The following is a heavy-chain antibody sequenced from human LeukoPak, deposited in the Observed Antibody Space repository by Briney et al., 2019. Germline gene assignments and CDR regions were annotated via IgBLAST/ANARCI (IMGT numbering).Heavy chain of an antibody. CDR1: GYTFTGYY. V-gene: IGHV1-2*02. Sequence: ASVKVFCKASGYTFTGYYMHWVRQAPGQGLEWMGWINPNSGGTNYAQKFQGRVTMTTDTSTSTAYMELRSLRSDDTAVYYCAVLQLWLRRDAFDIWGQGTMVTVSS. CDR2: INPNSGGT. J-gene: IGHJ3*02. D-gene: IGHD5-18*01. CDR3: AVLQLWLRRDAFDI.